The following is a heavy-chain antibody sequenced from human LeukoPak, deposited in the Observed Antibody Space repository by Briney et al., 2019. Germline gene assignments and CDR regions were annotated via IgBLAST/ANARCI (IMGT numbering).Heavy chain of an antibody. V-gene: IGHV1-69*13. D-gene: IGHD3-10*01. CDR3: ARDRHGSGSYDY. CDR2: IIPIFGTA. Sequence: ASVKVSCKASGYTFTGYYMHWVRQAPGQGLEWMGGIIPIFGTANYAQKFQGRVTITADESTSTAYMELSSLRSEDTAVYYCARDRHGSGSYDYWGQGTLVTVSS. J-gene: IGHJ4*02. CDR1: GYTFTGYY.